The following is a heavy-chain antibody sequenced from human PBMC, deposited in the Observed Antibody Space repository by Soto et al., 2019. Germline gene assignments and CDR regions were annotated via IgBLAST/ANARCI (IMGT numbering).Heavy chain of an antibody. Sequence: LSLTCTVSGGSISSSSYYWVSIRQPPGKGLEWIGSINYSGSTYYNPSLKTRVTMSVDTSKNQFSLKLRSVTAADTAVYYCARLDTTVVKTFGYWGQGTLVTVSS. D-gene: IGHD1-1*01. CDR2: INYSGST. CDR3: ARLDTTVVKTFGY. CDR1: GGSISSSSYY. J-gene: IGHJ4*02. V-gene: IGHV4-39*01.